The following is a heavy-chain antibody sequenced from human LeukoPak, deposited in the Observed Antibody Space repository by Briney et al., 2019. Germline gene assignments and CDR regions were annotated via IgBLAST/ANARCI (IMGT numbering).Heavy chain of an antibody. D-gene: IGHD3-3*01. CDR2: ISAYNGNT. Sequence: ASVKASCKASGYSFTDYYIHWVRQAPGQGLEWMGWISAYNGNTNYAQKLQGRVTMTTDTSTSTAYMELRSLRSDDTAVYYCARVAPYDFWSGYGDYWGQGALVTVSS. V-gene: IGHV1-18*04. CDR1: GYSFTDYY. CDR3: ARVAPYDFWSGYGDY. J-gene: IGHJ4*02.